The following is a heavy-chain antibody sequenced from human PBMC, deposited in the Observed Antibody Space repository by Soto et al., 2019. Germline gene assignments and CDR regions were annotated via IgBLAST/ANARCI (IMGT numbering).Heavy chain of an antibody. D-gene: IGHD3-22*01. J-gene: IGHJ6*02. Sequence: PGGSLRLSCPASGFTFSNAWMSWVRQAPGKGLEWVGRIKSKTDGGTTDYAAPAKGRFTISRDDSENTLYLQMNSLKTEDTAVYYCTTLGHYYDTSPLDVWGQGTTVTVS. CDR2: IKSKTDGGTT. V-gene: IGHV3-15*01. CDR3: TTLGHYYDTSPLDV. CDR1: GFTFSNAW.